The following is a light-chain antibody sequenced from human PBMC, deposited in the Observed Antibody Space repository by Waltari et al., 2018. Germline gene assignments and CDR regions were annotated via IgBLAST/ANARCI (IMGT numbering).Light chain of an antibody. J-gene: IGKJ1*01. Sequence: EIVLTQSPTSMAVSQGERVTISCTASSSVSTSYLHWYQQKPGFPPWLLVYRISSLASGVPARFSGSGSGTSYTLTISSMEAEDAANYYCQQGHSIPPTFGQGPKVEIK. CDR2: RIS. CDR3: QQGHSIPPT. V-gene: IGKV3D-7*01. CDR1: SSVSTSY.